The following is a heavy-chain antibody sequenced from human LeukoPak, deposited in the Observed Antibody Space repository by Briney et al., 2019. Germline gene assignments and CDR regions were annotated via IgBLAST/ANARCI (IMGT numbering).Heavy chain of an antibody. CDR3: ARDHMKLYYFDY. CDR2: IIPIFGTA. CDR1: GGTFSSYA. D-gene: IGHD2-21*01. V-gene: IGHV1-69*13. Sequence: ASVKVSCKASGGTFSSYAISWVRQAPGQGLEWMGGIIPIFGTANYAQKFQGRVTITADESTSTAYMELSSLRSEDTAVYYCARDHMKLYYFDYWGQGTLVTVSS. J-gene: IGHJ4*02.